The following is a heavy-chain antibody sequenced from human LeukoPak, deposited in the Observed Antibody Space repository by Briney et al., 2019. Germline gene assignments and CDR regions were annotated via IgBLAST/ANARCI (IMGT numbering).Heavy chain of an antibody. V-gene: IGHV1-69*05. CDR1: GGTFSSYA. J-gene: IGHJ4*02. CDR3: TRETVDTQPTFDY. CDR2: IIPIFGTA. D-gene: IGHD4-23*01. Sequence: SVKVSCKASGGTFSSYAISWVRQAPGQGLEWMGRIIPIFGTANYAQKFQGRVTITTDESTSTAYMELSSLRSEDTAVYYCTRETVDTQPTFDYWGQGTLVTVSS.